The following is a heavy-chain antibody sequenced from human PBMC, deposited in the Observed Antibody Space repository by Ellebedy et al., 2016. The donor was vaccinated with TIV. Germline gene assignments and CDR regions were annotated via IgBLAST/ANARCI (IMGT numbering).Heavy chain of an antibody. CDR2: LSSYNGNT. Sequence: AASVKVSCKASGYTFTSYGISWVRQAPGRGLEWMGWLSSYNGNTKYAQKFQGRVNMTTDTSTRTTYMELRGLRSDDTALYYCARIGGAVSGTSFDVWGQGTIVTVSS. D-gene: IGHD3-10*01. J-gene: IGHJ3*01. CDR3: ARIGGAVSGTSFDV. V-gene: IGHV1-18*04. CDR1: GYTFTSYG.